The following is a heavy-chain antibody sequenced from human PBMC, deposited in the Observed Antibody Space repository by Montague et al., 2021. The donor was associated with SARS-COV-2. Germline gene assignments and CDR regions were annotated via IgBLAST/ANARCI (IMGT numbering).Heavy chain of an antibody. CDR3: ASPGGYCTGGSCYYVY. V-gene: IGHV4-59*01. CDR2: IYYSGST. D-gene: IGHD2-15*01. J-gene: IGHJ4*02. CDR1: GGSISTYY. Sequence: SETLSPTCAVSGGSISTYYWSWIRQHTGEGPEWIGYIYYSGSTNYNPSLKSRVTISIDTSKNQFSLELSSVTAADMAVYYCASPGGYCTGGSCYYVYWGQGTLVTVSS.